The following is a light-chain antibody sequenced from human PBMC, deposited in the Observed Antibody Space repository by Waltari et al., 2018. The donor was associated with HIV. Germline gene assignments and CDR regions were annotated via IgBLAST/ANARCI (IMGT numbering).Light chain of an antibody. CDR1: QGISSY. V-gene: IGKV1-9*01. CDR3: QQLESYTQIS. Sequence: DIQLTQSPSILSASVGDRVTITCRTSQGISSYLAWYQQKPAKAPKLLIYAASTLQSGVPSRFSGSGSWTEFTLTISSLQPEDFATYYCQQLESYTQISFGGGTKVGIK. J-gene: IGKJ4*01. CDR2: AAS.